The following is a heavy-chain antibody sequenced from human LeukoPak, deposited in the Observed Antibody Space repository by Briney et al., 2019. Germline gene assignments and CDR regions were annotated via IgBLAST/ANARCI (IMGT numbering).Heavy chain of an antibody. CDR2: ISGSGGRA. J-gene: IGHJ4*02. CDR1: GFTFSNYA. D-gene: IGHD5-12*01. Sequence: GGSLRLSCAASGFTFSNYALSWVRQAPGKGLEWVSSISGSGGRAYYADSVKGRFTISRDNSKNTLYLQMNSLRAEDTAVYYCAKENIVAPGLISYFDSWGQGTLVTVSS. CDR3: AKENIVAPGLISYFDS. V-gene: IGHV3-23*01.